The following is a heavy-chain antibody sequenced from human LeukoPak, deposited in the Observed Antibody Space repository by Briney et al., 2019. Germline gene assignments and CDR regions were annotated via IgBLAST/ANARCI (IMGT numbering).Heavy chain of an antibody. J-gene: IGHJ3*02. V-gene: IGHV4-31*03. Sequence: SETLSLTCTVSGGSISSGGYYWSWIRQHPGKGLEWIGYIYYSGSTYYNPSLKSRVTISVDTSKYQFSLKLSSVTAADTAVYYCARQDYGDYAAFDIWGQGTMVTVSS. CDR2: IYYSGST. D-gene: IGHD4-17*01. CDR1: GGSISSGGYY. CDR3: ARQDYGDYAAFDI.